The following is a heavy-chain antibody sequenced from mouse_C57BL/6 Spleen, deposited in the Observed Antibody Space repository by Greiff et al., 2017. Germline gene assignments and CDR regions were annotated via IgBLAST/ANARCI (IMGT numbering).Heavy chain of an antibody. J-gene: IGHJ4*01. CDR2: INPSTGGT. CDR3: AITTVVATLYYYAMDY. D-gene: IGHD1-1*01. V-gene: IGHV1-42*01. CDR1: GYSFTGYY. Sequence: EVQLQQSGPELVKPGASVKISCKASGYSFTGYYMNWVKQSPEKSLEWIGEINPSTGGTTYNQKFKAKATLTVDKSSSTAYMQLKSLTSEDSAVYYCAITTVVATLYYYAMDYWGQGTSVTVSS.